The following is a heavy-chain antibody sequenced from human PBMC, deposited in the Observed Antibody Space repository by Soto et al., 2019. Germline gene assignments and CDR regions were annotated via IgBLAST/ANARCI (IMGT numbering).Heavy chain of an antibody. CDR2: INTRSSTSTAT. CDR1: GVTCINFG. J-gene: IGHJ4*02. V-gene: IGHV3-48*01. CDR3: ARQIYSVVTPLDY. D-gene: IGHD2-21*02. Sequence: PVGFLRLSCAVSGVTCINFGRNWVRQAPGKGLEWVSHINTRSSTSTATYYADSVRGRFTISRDDAKNSLYREMNRLRGDNTAVYYCARQIYSVVTPLDYWGRGTLVTVSS.